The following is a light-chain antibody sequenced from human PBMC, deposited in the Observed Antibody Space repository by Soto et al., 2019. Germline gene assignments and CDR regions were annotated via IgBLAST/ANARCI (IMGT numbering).Light chain of an antibody. Sequence: DIQMTQSPSSLSASVGDRVTITCRASQSISRYLNWYQQKPGKAPKLLIYTASSLQSGVPSRFSGSGSGTDFTLTISRLQPEDFATYYCQQSYSNRTFGQGTKLEI. CDR1: QSISRY. J-gene: IGKJ2*01. CDR3: QQSYSNRT. CDR2: TAS. V-gene: IGKV1-39*01.